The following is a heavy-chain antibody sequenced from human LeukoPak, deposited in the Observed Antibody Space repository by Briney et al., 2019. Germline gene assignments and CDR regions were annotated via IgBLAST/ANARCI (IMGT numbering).Heavy chain of an antibody. CDR1: GFTFSSYT. CDR3: AKDGGLWVSAHWGDS. D-gene: IGHD7-27*01. CDR2: ITTSDGNT. V-gene: IGHV3-23*01. Sequence: GGSLRLSCAASGFTFSSYTMSWVRQAPGKGLEWVSAITTSDGNTYYADSVKGRFTVSRDNSKNTLFLQMNSLRAEDTAVYYCAKDGGLWVSAHWGDSWGRGTLVTVST. J-gene: IGHJ4*02.